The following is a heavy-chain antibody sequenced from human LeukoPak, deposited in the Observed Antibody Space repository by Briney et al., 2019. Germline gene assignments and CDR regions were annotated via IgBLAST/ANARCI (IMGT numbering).Heavy chain of an antibody. CDR2: IRTKAYGEKT. Sequence: PGRSLRLSCSASGFTFGDHAMSWVRQAPGKGLEWVGFIRTKAYGEKTRYAASVNGRFSISRDDSKNIVYLQMSSLKSEDTALYYCTRDKSRFMEYYIWGQGTMVTVSS. V-gene: IGHV3-49*04. D-gene: IGHD3-3*01. CDR3: TRDKSRFMEYYI. J-gene: IGHJ3*02. CDR1: GFTFGDHA.